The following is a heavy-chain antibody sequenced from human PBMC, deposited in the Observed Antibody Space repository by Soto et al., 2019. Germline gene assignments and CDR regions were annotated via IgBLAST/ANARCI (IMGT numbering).Heavy chain of an antibody. J-gene: IGHJ5*02. Sequence: QVQLEQWGAGQLKPSETLSLTCAVYGGSFRGYYWSWIRQPPGKGLEWIAEIDRSGSTNYNPSLKSRVSMSVDTSKNQFSLRLSSVNAAYTALYYCARGYPRSLFSTAVVTSYWFDPWGQGTLVTVSS. CDR1: GGSFRGYY. CDR3: ARGYPRSLFSTAVVTSYWFDP. V-gene: IGHV4-34*01. D-gene: IGHD2-21*02. CDR2: IDRSGST.